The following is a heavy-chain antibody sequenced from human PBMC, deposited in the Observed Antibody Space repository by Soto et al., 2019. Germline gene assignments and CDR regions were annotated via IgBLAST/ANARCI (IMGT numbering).Heavy chain of an antibody. CDR3: AKARSGSWHEGYYFDN. Sequence: QVQLVESGGGVVQSGRSLRLSCAASGFTFISYGMHWVRQAPGKGLEWLAVMSYDGRDKYYADSVRGRFTISRDNSKNTVYLQLNSLRVEDTAVYYCAKARSGSWHEGYYFDNWGQGTLVTVSS. CDR2: MSYDGRDK. CDR1: GFTFISYG. D-gene: IGHD2-15*01. V-gene: IGHV3-30*18. J-gene: IGHJ4*02.